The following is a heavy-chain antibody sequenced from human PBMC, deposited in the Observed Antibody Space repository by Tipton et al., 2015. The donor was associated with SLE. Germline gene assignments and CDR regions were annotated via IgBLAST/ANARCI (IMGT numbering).Heavy chain of an antibody. J-gene: IGHJ6*03. Sequence: TLSLTCTVSGGSISSGGYYWSWIRQPAGKGLEWIGYIYTSGSTNYNPSLKSRVTISVDTSKNQFSLKLTSVTAADTAVYFCARASPFYYYMDVWGKGTTVTVSS. CDR2: IYTSGST. V-gene: IGHV4-61*09. CDR3: ARASPFYYYMDV. CDR1: GGSISSGGYY.